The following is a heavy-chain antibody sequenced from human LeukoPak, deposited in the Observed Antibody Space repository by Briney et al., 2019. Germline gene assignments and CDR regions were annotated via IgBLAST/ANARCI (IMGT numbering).Heavy chain of an antibody. CDR2: ISAYNGNT. Sequence: ASVKVSCKASGYTFTSYGISWVRQAPGQGLEWMGWISAYNGNTNYAQKLQGRVTMTTDTSTSTAYMELRSLRSDDTAVYYCARERIVVVPAAIYYYGMDVWGQGTTVTVS. CDR1: GYTFTSYG. J-gene: IGHJ6*02. D-gene: IGHD2-2*01. CDR3: ARERIVVVPAAIYYYGMDV. V-gene: IGHV1-18*01.